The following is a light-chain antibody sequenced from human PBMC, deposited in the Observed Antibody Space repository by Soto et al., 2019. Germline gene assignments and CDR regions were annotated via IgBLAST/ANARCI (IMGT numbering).Light chain of an antibody. J-gene: IGLJ3*02. CDR1: SSDVGGYNY. CDR3: SSYAGSNNLV. Sequence: QSALTQPHSASGSPGQSVTISCTGTSSDVGGYNYVSWYQQHPGKAPKLMIYEVSKRPSGVPDRFSGSKSGNTASLTVSGLQAEEEAEYYCSSYAGSNNLVFGGGTKLTVL. CDR2: EVS. V-gene: IGLV2-8*01.